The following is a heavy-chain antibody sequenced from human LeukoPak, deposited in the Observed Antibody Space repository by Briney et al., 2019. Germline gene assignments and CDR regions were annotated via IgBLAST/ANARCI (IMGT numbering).Heavy chain of an antibody. J-gene: IGHJ4*02. CDR2: IHTSGST. D-gene: IGHD3-10*01. V-gene: IGHV4-4*07. Sequence: SETLSLTCSVSGASLDTYYWSWIRQPAGKGLEWIGHIHTSGSTNYNPSLKSRVTMSVDTSKNQFSLKVNSVTAADTAVYYCAKEGMIRGVIDYWGQGALVTVSS. CDR1: GASLDTYY. CDR3: AKEGMIRGVIDY.